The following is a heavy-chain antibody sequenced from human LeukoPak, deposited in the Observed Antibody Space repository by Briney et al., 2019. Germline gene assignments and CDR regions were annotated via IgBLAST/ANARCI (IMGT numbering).Heavy chain of an antibody. CDR3: ARGSTSLANWFDP. J-gene: IGHJ5*02. V-gene: IGHV5-51*01. Sequence: GESLKISCKGSGYSFTSYWIGWVRQMPGKGLEWMGIIYPGDSDTRYSPSFQDQVTISADKSISTAYLQWSSLKASDTAMYYCARGSTSLANWFDPWGQGTLVTVSS. CDR1: GYSFTSYW. CDR2: IYPGDSDT. D-gene: IGHD2-2*01.